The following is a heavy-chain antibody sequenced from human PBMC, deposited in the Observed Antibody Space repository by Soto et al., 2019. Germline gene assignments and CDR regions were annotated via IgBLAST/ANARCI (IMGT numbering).Heavy chain of an antibody. V-gene: IGHV4-39*01. CDR3: ARRPFDYYDSSGYYYYFDY. J-gene: IGHJ4*02. Sequence: PSETLSLTCTVSGGSISSSSYYWGWIRQPPGKGLEWIGSIYYSGSTYYNPSLKSRVTISVDTSKNQFSLKLSSVTAADTAVYYCARRPFDYYDSSGYYYYFDYWGQGTLVTVSS. CDR2: IYYSGST. D-gene: IGHD3-22*01. CDR1: GGSISSSSYY.